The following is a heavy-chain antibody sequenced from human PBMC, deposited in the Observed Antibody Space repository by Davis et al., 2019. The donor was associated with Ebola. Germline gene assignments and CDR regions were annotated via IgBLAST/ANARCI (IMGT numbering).Heavy chain of an antibody. Sequence: PGGSLRLSCTASGFTFGDYAMRWFRQAPGTGLERVGFISSKAYGWTTEYAASVKGRFTISRDDSKNTLYLQMNSQKTEDTAVYYCTTDGAVLWLPYYYYYGMDVWGQGTTVTVSS. J-gene: IGHJ6*02. D-gene: IGHD3-10*01. CDR1: GFTFGDYA. V-gene: IGHV3-49*03. CDR3: TTDGAVLWLPYYYYYGMDV. CDR2: ISSKAYGWTT.